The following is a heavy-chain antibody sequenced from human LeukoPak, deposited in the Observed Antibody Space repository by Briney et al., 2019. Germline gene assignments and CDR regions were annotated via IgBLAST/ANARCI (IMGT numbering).Heavy chain of an antibody. CDR1: GFTFSSCG. CDR2: ISYDGSNK. V-gene: IGHV3-30*03. D-gene: IGHD2-2*01. Sequence: PGGSLRLSCVASGFTFSSCGMHWVRQAPGKGLEWVAVISYDGSNKYYADSVKGRFTISRDNSKNTLYLQMNSLRAEDTAVYYCARGQHPSGYWYFDLWGRGTLVTVSS. CDR3: ARGQHPSGYWYFDL. J-gene: IGHJ2*01.